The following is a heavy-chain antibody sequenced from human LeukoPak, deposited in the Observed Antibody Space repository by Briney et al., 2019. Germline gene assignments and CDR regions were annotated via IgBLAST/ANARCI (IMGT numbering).Heavy chain of an antibody. D-gene: IGHD6-19*01. CDR3: ARDLRYSSGWSASGMDV. V-gene: IGHV1-8*01. CDR1: GYTFTSYD. CDR2: MNPNRGNT. Sequence: ASVKVSCKAPGYTFTSYDINWVRQATGQGLEWMGWMNPNRGNTGYAQKFQGRVTMTRNTSISTAYMELSSLRSEDTAVYYCARDLRYSSGWSASGMDVWGKGTTVTISS. J-gene: IGHJ6*03.